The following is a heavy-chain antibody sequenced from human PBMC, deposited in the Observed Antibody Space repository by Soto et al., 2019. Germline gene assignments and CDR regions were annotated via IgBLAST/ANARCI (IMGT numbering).Heavy chain of an antibody. Sequence: PVGSLRLSCAASGFTFSNAWMSWVRQAPGKGLEWVGRIKSKTDGGTTDYAAPVKGRFTISRDDSKNTLYLQMNSLKTEDTAVYYCTTDGSHGYSSSWVDIWGQGTMVTVSS. CDR3: TTDGSHGYSSSWVDI. D-gene: IGHD6-13*01. CDR1: GFTFSNAW. V-gene: IGHV3-15*01. J-gene: IGHJ3*02. CDR2: IKSKTDGGTT.